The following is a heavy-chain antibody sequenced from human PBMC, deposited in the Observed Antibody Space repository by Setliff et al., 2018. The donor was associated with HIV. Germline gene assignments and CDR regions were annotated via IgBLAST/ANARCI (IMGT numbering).Heavy chain of an antibody. CDR3: AKVDTAMVVHYYDSSGYLRPFDS. CDR2: ISWNGKII. CDR1: GFTFGDYL. V-gene: IGHV3-20*04. Sequence: GSLRLSCATSGFTFGDYLMSWVRQVPGKGLEWVSGISWNGKIIGYGDSVRGRFTISRDDAKNSLYLQMNSLRAEDTGLYYCAKVDTAMVVHYYDSSGYLRPFDSWGQGTLVTVSS. J-gene: IGHJ4*02. D-gene: IGHD3-22*01.